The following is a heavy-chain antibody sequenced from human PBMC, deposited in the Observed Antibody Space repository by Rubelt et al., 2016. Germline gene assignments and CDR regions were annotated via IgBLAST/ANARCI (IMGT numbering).Heavy chain of an antibody. J-gene: IGHJ5*02. Sequence: QVQLQQWGAGLLKPSETLSLTCTVSGGSISSYYWSWIRLPPGKGLEWIGSIYYSGSTYDNPSLKSRVTISEDTSKNQFSLKLSSVTAADTAVYYCARSSSGSDWFDPWGQGTLVTVSS. CDR3: ARSSSGSDWFDP. CDR2: IYYSGST. CDR1: GGSISSYY. V-gene: IGHV4-59*10. D-gene: IGHD1-26*01.